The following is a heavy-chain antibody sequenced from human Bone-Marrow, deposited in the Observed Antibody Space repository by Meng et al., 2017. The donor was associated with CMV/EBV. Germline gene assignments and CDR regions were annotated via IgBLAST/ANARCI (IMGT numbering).Heavy chain of an antibody. CDR2: ISYDGSNK. V-gene: IGHV3-30*04. D-gene: IGHD6-13*01. J-gene: IGHJ4*02. CDR1: GFTFSSYA. Sequence: GGSLRLSCAASGFTFSSYAMHWVRQAPGKGLEWVAVISYDGSNKYYADSVKGRFTISRDNSKNTLYLQMNSLRAEDTAVYYCARGSLYSSSWWAPFDYWGQGTLVTVSS. CDR3: ARGSLYSSSWWAPFDY.